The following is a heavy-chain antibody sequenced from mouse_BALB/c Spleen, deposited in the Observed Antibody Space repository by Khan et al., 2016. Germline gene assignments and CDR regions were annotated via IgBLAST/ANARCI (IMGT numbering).Heavy chain of an antibody. J-gene: IGHJ3*01. CDR1: GYTFTNYG. V-gene: IGHV9-3-1*01. CDR3: ARRAYDGYWGFAY. D-gene: IGHD2-3*01. CDR2: INTYTGEP. Sequence: QIQLVQFGPELKKPGETVKISCKASGYTFTNYGMHWVKQAPGKGLKWMGWINTYTGEPTYADDFKGLFAFSLETSASTAYLQINNLKDEDTATYFCARRAYDGYWGFAYWGQGTLVTVSA.